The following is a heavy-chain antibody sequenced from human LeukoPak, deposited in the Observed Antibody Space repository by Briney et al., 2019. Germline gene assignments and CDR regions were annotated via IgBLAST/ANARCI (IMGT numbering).Heavy chain of an antibody. Sequence: GGSLRLSCAASGFTFSSYSMNWVRQAPGKGLEWGSSISSSSSYIYYADSVKGRFTISRDNAKNSLYLQMNSLRAEDTAVYYCARDLRAYCGGDCPFDYWGQGTLVTVSS. V-gene: IGHV3-21*01. CDR3: ARDLRAYCGGDCPFDY. D-gene: IGHD2-21*01. CDR1: GFTFSSYS. CDR2: ISSSSSYI. J-gene: IGHJ4*02.